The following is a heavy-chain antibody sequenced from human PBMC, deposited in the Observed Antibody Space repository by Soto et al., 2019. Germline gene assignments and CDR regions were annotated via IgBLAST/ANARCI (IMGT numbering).Heavy chain of an antibody. D-gene: IGHD1-26*01. V-gene: IGHV1-18*04. J-gene: IGHJ4*02. CDR3: ARAYFSAIDD. CDR1: GYTFTSYG. Sequence: GASVKVSCKTSGYTFTSYGISWVRQAPGQGLEWMGWISVHNGNTNYGQKFQGRVTMSTDTTTNTAYMELRSLRSDDTAVYYCARAYFSAIDDWGQGSLVTVSS. CDR2: ISVHNGNT.